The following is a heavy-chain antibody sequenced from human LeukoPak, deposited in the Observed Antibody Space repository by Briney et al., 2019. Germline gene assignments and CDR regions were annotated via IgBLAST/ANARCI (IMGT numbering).Heavy chain of an antibody. V-gene: IGHV1-69*13. CDR1: GGTFSSYA. D-gene: IGHD1-26*01. Sequence: SVKVSCKASGGTFSSYAISWVRQAPGQGLEWMGGIIPIFGTANYAQKFQGRVTITADESTSTAYMELSSLRSEDTAVYYCARDRGWELAYFDYWGQGTLVAVSS. J-gene: IGHJ4*02. CDR3: ARDRGWELAYFDY. CDR2: IIPIFGTA.